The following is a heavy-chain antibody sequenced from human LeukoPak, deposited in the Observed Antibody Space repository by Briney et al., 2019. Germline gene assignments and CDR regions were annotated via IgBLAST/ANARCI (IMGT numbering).Heavy chain of an antibody. CDR2: IYYSGST. CDR1: GGSISSSSYY. D-gene: IGHD3-10*01. J-gene: IGHJ4*02. V-gene: IGHV4-39*07. Sequence: SETLSLTCTVSGGSISSSSYYWGWIRQPPGKGLEWIGSIYYSGSTYYNPSLKSRVTISVDTSKNQFSLKLSSVTAADTAVYYCAREARRGMVRGVIITSPPLWDLWGQGTLVTVSS. CDR3: AREARRGMVRGVIITSPPLWDL.